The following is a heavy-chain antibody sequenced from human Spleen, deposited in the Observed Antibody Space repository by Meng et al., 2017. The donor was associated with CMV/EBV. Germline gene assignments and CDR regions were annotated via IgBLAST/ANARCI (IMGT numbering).Heavy chain of an antibody. CDR3: ARDWGYCSTTSCYPRFYFAY. V-gene: IGHV4-34*01. Sequence: SETLSLTCAVYGGSFSDYYWSWIRQPPGKGLEWIGEINHSGGTKYSPSLKSRVTISADTSKSQFSLKLTSVTAADTAVYYCARDWGYCSTTSCYPRFYFAYWGQGALVTVSS. CDR2: INHSGGT. CDR1: GGSFSDYY. D-gene: IGHD2-2*01. J-gene: IGHJ4*02.